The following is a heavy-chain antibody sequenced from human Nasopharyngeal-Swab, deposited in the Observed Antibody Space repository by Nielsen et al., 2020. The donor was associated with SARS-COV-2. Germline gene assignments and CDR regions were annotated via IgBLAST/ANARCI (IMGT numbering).Heavy chain of an antibody. CDR3: GRDLRCSSTSCYDEAAY. Sequence: LSLTCAASGFTFSSYGMHWVRQAPGKGLEWVAVIWYDGSNKYYADSVKGRFTISRDNSKNTLYLQMNSLRAEDTAVYYCGRDLRCSSTSCYDEAAYWGQGTLVTVSS. CDR2: IWYDGSNK. J-gene: IGHJ4*02. V-gene: IGHV3-33*01. D-gene: IGHD2-2*01. CDR1: GFTFSSYG.